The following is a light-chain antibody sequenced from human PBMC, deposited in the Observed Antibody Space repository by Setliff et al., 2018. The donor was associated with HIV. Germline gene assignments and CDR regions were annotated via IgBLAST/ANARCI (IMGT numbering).Light chain of an antibody. CDR3: ATWDDSLNGRV. J-gene: IGLJ1*01. V-gene: IGLV1-44*01. CDR2: SDN. Sequence: QSVLTQTPSASGTPGQGVTISCSGGSSNIGTNTVNWYQQLPGTAPKLIMYSDNQRPSGVPDRFSGSKSGTSASLAISGLQSEDEADYYCATWDDSLNGRVFGTGTKVTVL. CDR1: SSNIGTNT.